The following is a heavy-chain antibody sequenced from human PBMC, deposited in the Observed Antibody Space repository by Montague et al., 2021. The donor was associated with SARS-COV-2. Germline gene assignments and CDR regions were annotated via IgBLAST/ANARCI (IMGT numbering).Heavy chain of an antibody. CDR1: GFTFSSYS. J-gene: IGHJ4*02. V-gene: IGHV3-48*04. Sequence: SLRLSCEASGFTFSSYSMNWVRQAPGKGLEWVSYISSSSSTIYYADSXKVRFTISRDNAKNSLYLQMNSLRAEDTAVYYCARDLRWGYYDILTGYYRPLGYWGQGTLVTVSS. CDR3: ARDLRWGYYDILTGYYRPLGY. CDR2: ISSSSSTI. D-gene: IGHD3-9*01.